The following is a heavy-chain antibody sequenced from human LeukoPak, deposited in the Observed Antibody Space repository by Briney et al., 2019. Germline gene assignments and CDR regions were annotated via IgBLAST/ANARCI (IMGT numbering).Heavy chain of an antibody. CDR2: ISGSGGST. CDR1: GFTFSSYA. Sequence: GGSLRLSCAASGFTFSSYAMSWVRQAPGKRLEWVSAISGSGGSTYYADSVKGRFTISRDNSKNTLYLQMNSLRAEDTAVYYCATLGGCSGGSCYTGGYYYYYMDVWGKGTTVTVSS. V-gene: IGHV3-23*01. CDR3: ATLGGCSGGSCYTGGYYYYYMDV. D-gene: IGHD2-15*01. J-gene: IGHJ6*03.